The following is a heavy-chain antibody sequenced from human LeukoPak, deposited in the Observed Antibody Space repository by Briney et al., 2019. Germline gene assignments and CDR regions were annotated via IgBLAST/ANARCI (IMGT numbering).Heavy chain of an antibody. D-gene: IGHD3-3*01. CDR1: GGSFSGYY. J-gene: IGHJ4*02. CDR3: ASYDFWSGYYTDH. Sequence: PSETLSLTCAVYGGSFSGYYWSWIRQPPGKGLEWIGEINHSGSTNYNPSLKSRVTISVDTSKNQFSLKLSSVTAADTAVYYCASYDFWSGYYTDHWGQGTLVTVSS. CDR2: INHSGST. V-gene: IGHV4-34*01.